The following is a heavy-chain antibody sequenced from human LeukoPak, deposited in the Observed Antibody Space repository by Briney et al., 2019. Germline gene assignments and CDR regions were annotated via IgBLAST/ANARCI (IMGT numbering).Heavy chain of an antibody. D-gene: IGHD5-12*01. CDR1: GFTFSSYW. Sequence: GGSLRLSCAASGFTFSSYWMSWVRQAPGKGLEWVANIKQDGSEKYYVDSVKGRFAISRDNAKNSLYLQMNSLRAEDTAVYYCARVGGYDERLPPFDYWGQGTLVTVSS. J-gene: IGHJ4*02. CDR2: IKQDGSEK. V-gene: IGHV3-7*01. CDR3: ARVGGYDERLPPFDY.